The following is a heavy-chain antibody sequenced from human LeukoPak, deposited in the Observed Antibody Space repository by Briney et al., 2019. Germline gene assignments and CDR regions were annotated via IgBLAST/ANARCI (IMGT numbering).Heavy chain of an antibody. J-gene: IGHJ4*02. D-gene: IGHD4-17*01. CDR3: TRNTVTVHFDY. Sequence: HSGGXLRLSCSASGFTFDDCAVSWFRQAPGKGLEWVGFIRSKAFGCTPEYAGSVRGRFTISRDDSKSIAYLQMNSLKTEDTAVYYCTRNTVTVHFDYWSQGTLVTVSS. CDR1: GFTFDDCA. CDR2: IRSKAFGCTP. V-gene: IGHV3-49*03.